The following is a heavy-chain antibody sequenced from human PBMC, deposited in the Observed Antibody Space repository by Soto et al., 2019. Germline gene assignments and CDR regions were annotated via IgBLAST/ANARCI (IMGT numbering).Heavy chain of an antibody. D-gene: IGHD6-6*01. Sequence: PGGSLRLSCAASGFTFDDYAMHWVRQAPGKGLEWVSGISWNSGSIGYADSVKGRFTISRDNAKNSLYLQMNSLRAEDTALYYCAKGPSYSSSLPYFDYWGRGTLVTVSS. V-gene: IGHV3-9*01. CDR3: AKGPSYSSSLPYFDY. CDR1: GFTFDDYA. J-gene: IGHJ4*02. CDR2: ISWNSGSI.